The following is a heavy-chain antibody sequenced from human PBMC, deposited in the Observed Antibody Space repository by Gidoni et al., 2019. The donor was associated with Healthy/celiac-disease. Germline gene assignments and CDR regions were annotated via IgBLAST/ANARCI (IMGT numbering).Heavy chain of an antibody. D-gene: IGHD2-2*01. CDR3: ARHPVVPAAMGGAEYYYYYYGMDV. CDR2: IDPSDSYT. J-gene: IGHJ6*02. Sequence: EVQLVQSGAEVKKPGESLRISCKGSGYSFTSYWISWVRQMPGKGLEWMGRIDPSDSYTNYSPSFQGHVTISADKSISTAYLQWSSLKASDTAMYYCARHPVVPAAMGGAEYYYYYYGMDVWGQGTTVTVSS. CDR1: GYSFTSYW. V-gene: IGHV5-10-1*01.